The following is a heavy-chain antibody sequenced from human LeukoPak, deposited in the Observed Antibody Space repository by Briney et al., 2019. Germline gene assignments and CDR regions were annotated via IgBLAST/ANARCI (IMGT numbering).Heavy chain of an antibody. V-gene: IGHV3-20*04. D-gene: IGHD6-19*01. CDR2: INWNGGST. J-gene: IGHJ4*02. CDR1: GFSFDDNA. CDR3: ARVSDISVAAYFDY. Sequence: GGSLRLSCAASGFSFDDNAMSWVRQAPGKGLEWVSGINWNGGSTGYADSVRGRFTISRDNAKNSLYLQMNSLRAEDTALYYCARVSDISVAAYFDYWGQGTRVTVSS.